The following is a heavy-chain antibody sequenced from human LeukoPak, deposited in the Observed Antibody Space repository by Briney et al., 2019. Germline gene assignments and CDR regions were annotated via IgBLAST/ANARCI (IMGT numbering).Heavy chain of an antibody. J-gene: IGHJ4*02. CDR3: SRESGAFCPFDY. CDR2: ISLTGET. Sequence: SETLSLTCGVSGGSISSTNWWSWVRQPPGQGLEWIGEISLTGETNYNPSLNGRVTMSLDESRNQLSLDLTSVTAADTAIYYCSRESGAFCPFDYWGQGTLVIVPP. CDR1: GGSISSTNW. V-gene: IGHV4-4*02. D-gene: IGHD1-26*01.